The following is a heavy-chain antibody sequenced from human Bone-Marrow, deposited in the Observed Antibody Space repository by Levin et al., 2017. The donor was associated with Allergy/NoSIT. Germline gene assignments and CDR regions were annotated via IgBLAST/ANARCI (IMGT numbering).Heavy chain of an antibody. CDR2: ISSDGSNE. Sequence: GESLKISCVASGFTFNKHAMQWVRQAPGKGLEWVAVISSDGSNEYYADSVKGRFTISRDNSKNMVYLQMNSLRPEDTAVYYCARDRLGNYDFWSGYFDYWGQGTLVTVSA. CDR1: GFTFNKHA. D-gene: IGHD3-3*01. J-gene: IGHJ4*02. CDR3: ARDRLGNYDFWSGYFDY. V-gene: IGHV3-30*04.